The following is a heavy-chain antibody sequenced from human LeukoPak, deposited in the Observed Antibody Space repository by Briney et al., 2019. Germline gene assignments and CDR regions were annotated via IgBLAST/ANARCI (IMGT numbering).Heavy chain of an antibody. J-gene: IGHJ6*02. CDR2: ISSSSSYI. D-gene: IGHD2/OR15-2a*01. CDR3: ARGSRGFSDGMDV. Sequence: GGSLRLSCAASGFTFSSYSTNWVRQAPGKGLEWVSSISSSSSYIYYADSVKGRFTISRDNAKNSLYLQMNSLRAEDTAVYYCARGSRGFSDGMDVWGQGTTVTVSS. V-gene: IGHV3-21*01. CDR1: GFTFSSYS.